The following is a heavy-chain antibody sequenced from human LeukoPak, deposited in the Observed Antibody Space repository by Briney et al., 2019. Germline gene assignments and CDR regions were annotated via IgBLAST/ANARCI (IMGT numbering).Heavy chain of an antibody. CDR3: ARVGANYYYAMDV. Sequence: GESLKISCKVSGYRFTFYWIGWVRPMPGKGLEWMGIIYPGDSDTRYSPSFQGQVTISADKSISTAYLQWSSLKASDTAMYYCARVGANYYYAMDVWGQGTTVTVSS. CDR1: GYRFTFYW. V-gene: IGHV5-51*01. CDR2: IYPGDSDT. D-gene: IGHD3-10*01. J-gene: IGHJ6*02.